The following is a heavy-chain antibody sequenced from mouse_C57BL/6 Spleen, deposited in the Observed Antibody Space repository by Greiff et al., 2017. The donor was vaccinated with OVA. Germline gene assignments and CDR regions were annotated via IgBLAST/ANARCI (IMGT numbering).Heavy chain of an antibody. CDR3: ARDYYCNYGAMDD. Sequence: EVQRVESGPELVKPGASVKLSCKASGYSFTGYYMNWVKQSPEKSLEWIGEINPSTGGTTYNQKFKAKATLTVDKSSSTAYMQRKSLTAEDTAVYDGARDYYCNYGAMDDWGRGTTVTVSS. CDR2: INPSTGGT. J-gene: IGHJ4*01. V-gene: IGHV1-42*01. CDR1: GYSFTGYY. D-gene: IGHD2-1*01.